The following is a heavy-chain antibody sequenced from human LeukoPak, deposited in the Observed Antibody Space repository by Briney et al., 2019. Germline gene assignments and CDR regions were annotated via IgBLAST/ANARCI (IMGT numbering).Heavy chain of an antibody. CDR1: GGSISSYY. J-gene: IGHJ5*02. Sequence: KPSETLSLTCTVSGGSISSYYWSWIRQPPGKGLEWIGCIYYSGSTNYNPSLKSRVTISVDTSKNQFSLKLSSVTAADTAVYYCASTYSSSWYNWFDPWGQGTLVTVSS. D-gene: IGHD6-13*01. CDR2: IYYSGST. V-gene: IGHV4-59*01. CDR3: ASTYSSSWYNWFDP.